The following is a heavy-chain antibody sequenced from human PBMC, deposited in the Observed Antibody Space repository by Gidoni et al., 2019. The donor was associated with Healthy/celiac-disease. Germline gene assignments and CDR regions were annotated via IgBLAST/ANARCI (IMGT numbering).Heavy chain of an antibody. D-gene: IGHD5-18*01. CDR3: AKGQEDTAMDLFDY. V-gene: IGHV3-9*01. CDR1: GFTLDDYA. J-gene: IGHJ4*02. Sequence: EVQLVESGGGLVQPGRSLRLSCAASGFTLDDYAMHWVRQAPGKGLEWVSGISWNSGSIGYADSVKGRFTISRDNAKNSLYLQMNSLRAEDTALYYCAKGQEDTAMDLFDYWGQGTLVTVSS. CDR2: ISWNSGSI.